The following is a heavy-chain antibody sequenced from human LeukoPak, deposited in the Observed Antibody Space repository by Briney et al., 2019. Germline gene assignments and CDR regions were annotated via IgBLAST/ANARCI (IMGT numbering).Heavy chain of an antibody. CDR2: INPNSGGT. CDR1: GYTFTGYY. V-gene: IGHV1-2*02. Sequence: ASVKVSCKASGYTFTGYYMHWVRQAPGQGLEGMGWINPNSGGTNYAQKFQGRVTVTRDTSISTAYLELSRLRSDDTAVYYCARVPRPDIVLMVFAPNFDFWGQGTLVTVSS. J-gene: IGHJ4*02. D-gene: IGHD2-8*01. CDR3: ARVPRPDIVLMVFAPNFDF.